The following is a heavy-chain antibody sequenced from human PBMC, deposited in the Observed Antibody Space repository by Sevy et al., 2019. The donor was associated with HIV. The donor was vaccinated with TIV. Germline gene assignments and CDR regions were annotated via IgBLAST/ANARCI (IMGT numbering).Heavy chain of an antibody. CDR1: GFTVSSNY. J-gene: IGHJ6*02. D-gene: IGHD6-19*01. Sequence: GSLRLSCAASGFTVSSNYMSWVRQAPGKGLEWVSVIYSGGSTYYADSVKGRFTISRDNSKNTLYLQMNSLRAEDTAVYYCAISSGWDYYGMDVWGQGTTVTISS. CDR2: IYSGGST. CDR3: AISSGWDYYGMDV. V-gene: IGHV3-53*01.